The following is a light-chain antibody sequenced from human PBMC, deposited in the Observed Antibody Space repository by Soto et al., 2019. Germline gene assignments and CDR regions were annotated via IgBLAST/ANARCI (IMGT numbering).Light chain of an antibody. J-gene: IGLJ2*01. CDR2: EVS. CDR1: SSDIGGYNY. V-gene: IGLV2-14*01. Sequence: QSALTQPASVSGSPGQSITISCTGTSSDIGGYNYVSWYQQHPGKAPKLMIYEVSNRPSGVSNRFSGSKSGNTASLTISGLQAEDEADYYCSSYISSSTLDVTFGGGTKLTVL. CDR3: SSYISSSTLDVT.